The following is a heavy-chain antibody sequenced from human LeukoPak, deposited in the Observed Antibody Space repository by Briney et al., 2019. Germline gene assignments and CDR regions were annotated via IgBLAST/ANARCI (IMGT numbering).Heavy chain of an antibody. CDR1: GGSISSGGYY. CDR2: INHSGST. CDR3: ARGRVGYYRSRFDP. J-gene: IGHJ5*02. D-gene: IGHD2-8*02. Sequence: PSETLSLTCAVSGGSISSGGYYWSWIRQPPGKGLEWIGEINHSGSTNYNPSLKSRVTISVDTSKNQFSLKLSSVTAADTAVYYCARGRVGYYRSRFDPWGQGTLVTVSS. V-gene: IGHV4-34*01.